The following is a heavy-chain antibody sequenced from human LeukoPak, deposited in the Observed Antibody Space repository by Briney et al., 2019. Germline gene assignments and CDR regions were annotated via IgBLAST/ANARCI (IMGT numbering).Heavy chain of an antibody. CDR1: GFTFSRYS. CDR2: ISGSGVST. J-gene: IGHJ4*02. CDR3: SKWKAIVLVPAARSPIDY. V-gene: IGHV3-23*01. Sequence: GGSLRLSCAASGFTFSRYSMNWVRQAPGKGLEWVSAISGSGVSTYYADSVKGRFIISRDTSKNTLYLQMNSLRAEDTAVYYCSKWKAIVLVPAARSPIDYWGQGTLVTVSS. D-gene: IGHD2-2*01.